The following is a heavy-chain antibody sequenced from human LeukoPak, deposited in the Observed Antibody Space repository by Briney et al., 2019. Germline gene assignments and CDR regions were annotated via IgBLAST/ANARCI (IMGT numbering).Heavy chain of an antibody. CDR1: GGSIISSNW. CDR3: ARDLEGAAPFDY. Sequence: SETLSLTCAVSGGSIISSNWWSWVRQPPGKGLEWIGEIYHSGSTNYNPSPKSRVTISVDKFKNQFSLKLSSVTAADTAVYYCARDLEGAAPFDYWGQGTLVTVSS. D-gene: IGHD2-15*01. J-gene: IGHJ4*02. V-gene: IGHV4-4*02. CDR2: IYHSGST.